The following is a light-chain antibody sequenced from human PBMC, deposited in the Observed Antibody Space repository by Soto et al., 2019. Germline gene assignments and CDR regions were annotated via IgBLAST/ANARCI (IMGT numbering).Light chain of an antibody. Sequence: DVVMTQSPLSLSVTLGQPASISCRSSQGLVYSDGNTFLNWFHPRTGQSQRRLIYQVANRDSRVTDRFIGSGSGTDYTLTISGVEDEDVGIYYCVQGTHWPWTFGQGTKVEIK. CDR3: VQGTHWPWT. V-gene: IGKV2-30*01. CDR1: QGLVYSDGNTF. J-gene: IGKJ1*01. CDR2: QVA.